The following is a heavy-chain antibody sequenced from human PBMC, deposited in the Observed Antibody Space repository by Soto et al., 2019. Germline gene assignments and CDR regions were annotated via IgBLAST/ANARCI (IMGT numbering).Heavy chain of an antibody. Sequence: SATLSLTCPESGGSRSNSSYYLGWLRPPPGKGLEWIGSIYYSGSTYYNPSLKSRVTISVDTSKNQFSLKLSSVTAADTAVYYCARQVAAGAFDSWGQGKGVTVS. J-gene: IGHJ3*02. V-gene: IGHV4-39*01. D-gene: IGHD6-19*01. CDR1: GGSRSNSSYY. CDR3: ARQVAAGAFDS. CDR2: IYYSGST.